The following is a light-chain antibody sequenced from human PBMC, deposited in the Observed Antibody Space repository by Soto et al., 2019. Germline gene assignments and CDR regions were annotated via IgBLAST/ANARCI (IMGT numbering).Light chain of an antibody. J-gene: IGKJ4*01. CDR3: QQSNDWPLA. CDR1: QSVNSN. CDR2: GAS. V-gene: IGKV3-15*01. Sequence: EIVMTQSPATLSVSPGERATLSCRASQSVNSNLAWYQQKPGQAPRLLIHGASTRATGIPARFSGSASGTEFTLTISSLQSEDFAVYYCQQSNDWPLAFGGGTKVEIK.